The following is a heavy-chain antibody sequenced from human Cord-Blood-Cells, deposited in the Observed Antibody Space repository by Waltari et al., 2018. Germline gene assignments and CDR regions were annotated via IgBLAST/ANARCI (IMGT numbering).Heavy chain of an antibody. Sequence: QVQLVQSGAEVKKPGSSVKVSCKASGGTFSSYAISWVRQAPGQGLEWMGGIILIFGTANYAQKFQGRVTITADKSTSTAYMELSSLRSEDTAVYYCARGRGSITIFGVVIKNFDYWGQGTLVTVSS. CDR1: GGTFSSYA. CDR2: IILIFGTA. V-gene: IGHV1-69*06. J-gene: IGHJ4*02. D-gene: IGHD3-3*01. CDR3: ARGRGSITIFGVVIKNFDY.